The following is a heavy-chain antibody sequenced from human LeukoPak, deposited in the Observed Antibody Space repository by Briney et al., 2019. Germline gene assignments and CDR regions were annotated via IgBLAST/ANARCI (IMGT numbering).Heavy chain of an antibody. CDR2: TFYRSKWYN. Sequence: SQTLSLTCSISGDSVSSKSAAWNWIRQSPSRGLEWLGRTFYRSKWYNDYAVSVKGRITINPDTSKNQFSLQLNSVTPEDTAVYYCARLSSGIGGFDYWGQGTLVTVSS. CDR1: GDSVSSKSAA. J-gene: IGHJ4*02. CDR3: ARLSSGIGGFDY. D-gene: IGHD3-3*01. V-gene: IGHV6-1*01.